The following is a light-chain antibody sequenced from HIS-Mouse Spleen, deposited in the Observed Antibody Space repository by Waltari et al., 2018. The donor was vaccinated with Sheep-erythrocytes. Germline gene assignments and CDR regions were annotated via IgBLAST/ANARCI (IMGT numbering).Light chain of an antibody. J-gene: IGLJ3*02. CDR3: QVWDSSSDHWV. Sequence: SYELTQPPSVSVSPGQTASITCSGDKLGDKYACWYQQKPGPSPVLVIYQESKRPSGIPERFSGSNSGNTATLTISGTQAMDEADYYCQVWDSSSDHWVFGGGTKLTVL. V-gene: IGLV3-1*01. CDR1: KLGDKY. CDR2: QES.